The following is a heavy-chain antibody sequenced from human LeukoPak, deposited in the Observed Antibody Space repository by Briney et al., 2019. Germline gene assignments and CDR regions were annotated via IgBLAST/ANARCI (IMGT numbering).Heavy chain of an antibody. V-gene: IGHV5-51*01. D-gene: IGHD1-14*01. CDR1: GYSFSSYW. J-gene: IGHJ1*01. CDR2: IYPGDSDT. Sequence: GESLKSSCEGSGYSFSSYWIGWVRQMPGKVLEWMGIIYPGDSDTRYSPSFQGQVTIAADESISAANLQWSSLKASDTAMYYCARGARGITDFEHWGQGTLVTVSS. CDR3: ARGARGITDFEH.